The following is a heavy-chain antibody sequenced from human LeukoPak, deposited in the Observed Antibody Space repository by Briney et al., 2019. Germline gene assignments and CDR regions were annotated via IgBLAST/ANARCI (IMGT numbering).Heavy chain of an antibody. CDR1: GGSFSGYY. J-gene: IGHJ3*02. V-gene: IGHV4-34*01. CDR2: INHSGST. Sequence: SETLSLTCAVYGGSFSGYYWSWIRQPPGKGLEWIGEINHSGSTNYNPSLKSRVTISVDTSKNQFSLKLSSVTAADTAVYYCARGLLDGYTHPAAFDIWGQGTMVTVSS. D-gene: IGHD5-24*01. CDR3: ARGLLDGYTHPAAFDI.